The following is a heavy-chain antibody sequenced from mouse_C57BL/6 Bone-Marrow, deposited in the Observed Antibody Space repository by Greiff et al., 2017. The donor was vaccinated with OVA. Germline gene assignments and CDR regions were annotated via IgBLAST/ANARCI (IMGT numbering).Heavy chain of an antibody. CDR2: IYPGDGDT. CDR3: ARHYGSSYNYAMDY. CDR1: GYAFSSSW. V-gene: IGHV1-82*01. Sequence: VKLVESGPELVKPGASVKISCKASGYAFSSSWMNWVKQRPGKGLEWIGRIYPGDGDTNYNGKFKGKATLTADKSSSTAYMQLSSLTSEDSAVYFCARHYGSSYNYAMDYWGQGTSVTVSS. D-gene: IGHD1-1*01. J-gene: IGHJ4*01.